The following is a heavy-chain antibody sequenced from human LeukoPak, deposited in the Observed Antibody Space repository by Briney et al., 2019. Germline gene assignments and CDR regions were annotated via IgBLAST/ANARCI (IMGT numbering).Heavy chain of an antibody. CDR2: VHPSTGNP. Sequence: ASVKVSCKASGYTFTNYAMNWVRQAPGQGLEWMGWVHPSTGNPTYAQDFTGRFVFSLDTSVSTTYLQISSLKAEDTAVYYCARAYQRLGQLSLPDYWGQGTLVTVSS. CDR1: GYTFTNYA. CDR3: ARAYQRLGQLSLPDY. J-gene: IGHJ4*02. D-gene: IGHD3-16*02. V-gene: IGHV7-4-1*02.